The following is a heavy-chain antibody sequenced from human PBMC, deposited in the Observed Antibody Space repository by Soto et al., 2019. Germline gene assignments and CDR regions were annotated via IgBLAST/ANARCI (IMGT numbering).Heavy chain of an antibody. V-gene: IGHV4-38-2*01. J-gene: IGHJ6*02. Sequence: PSETLSLTCGVSEYSISSGYKWGWIRQPPGKGLEWIGSIHHSGTTYYNPSLKSRVTVSVDTSKNQFSLKLSSVTAADTAVYYCARTIYCINGVCRPFYGMDVWGQGTTVTVSS. D-gene: IGHD2-8*01. CDR2: IHHSGTT. CDR3: ARTIYCINGVCRPFYGMDV. CDR1: EYSISSGYK.